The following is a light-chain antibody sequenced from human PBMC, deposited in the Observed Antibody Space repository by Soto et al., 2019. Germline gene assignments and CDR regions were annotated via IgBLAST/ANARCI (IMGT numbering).Light chain of an antibody. V-gene: IGKV3-20*01. CDR3: QQYTGPPTT. CDR2: GAS. CDR1: QTVSSNY. Sequence: EIILTQSPDTLSLSPGERATLSCRASQTVSSNYLAWCQQRPGQAPRLLIYGASTRAAGIPDRFSGSGSGTDFTLTITRLDPECSALYFCQQYTGPPTTFCQGTRLEMK. J-gene: IGKJ5*01.